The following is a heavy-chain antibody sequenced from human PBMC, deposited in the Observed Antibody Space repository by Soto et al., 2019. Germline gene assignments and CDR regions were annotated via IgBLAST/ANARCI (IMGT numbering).Heavy chain of an antibody. D-gene: IGHD4-17*01. CDR2: ISGSGGST. CDR1: GFTFTSYA. Sequence: GGPLRLSCAASGFTFTSYAMTWVRQAPGKGLEWVSAISGSGGSTYYADSVKGRFTISRDNSKNTLYLQMNSLRAEDTAVYYCAKENGDAEYFQHWGQGTLVTVSS. V-gene: IGHV3-23*01. CDR3: AKENGDAEYFQH. J-gene: IGHJ1*01.